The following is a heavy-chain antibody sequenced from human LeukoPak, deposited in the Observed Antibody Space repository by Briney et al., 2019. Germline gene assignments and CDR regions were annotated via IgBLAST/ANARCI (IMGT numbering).Heavy chain of an antibody. Sequence: SETLSLTCTVSGYSISSGYCWGWIRQPPGKGLEWIGTIYHDGRTYFNPSLKSRVTISLDTSKNQFSLKLSSVTAADTAVYYCARQATYYYDSSGYYHAFDIWGQGTMVTVSS. D-gene: IGHD3-22*01. V-gene: IGHV4-38-2*02. CDR2: IYHDGRT. CDR3: ARQATYYYDSSGYYHAFDI. CDR1: GYSISSGYC. J-gene: IGHJ3*02.